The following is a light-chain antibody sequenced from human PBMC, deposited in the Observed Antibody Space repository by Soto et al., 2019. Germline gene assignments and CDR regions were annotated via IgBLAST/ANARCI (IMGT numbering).Light chain of an antibody. J-gene: IGLJ1*01. CDR2: DVA. V-gene: IGLV2-14*03. CDR3: SSYTSTSHCV. Sequence: QSVLTQLPPGLGPLDSSFTFSATGTAIKMGCYNYVSWYRQHPGKAPELMIYDVANRLSGVSDRFSGSKSGNTASLTISGLQTEDEADYYCSSYTSTSHCVFGTGTKVTVL. CDR1: AIKMGCYNY.